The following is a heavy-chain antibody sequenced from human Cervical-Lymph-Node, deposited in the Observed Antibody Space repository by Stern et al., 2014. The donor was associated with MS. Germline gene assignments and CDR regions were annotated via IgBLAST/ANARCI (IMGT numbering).Heavy chain of an antibody. CDR3: ARMMGSGYRHYFDY. J-gene: IGHJ4*02. V-gene: IGHV2-70*04. CDR2: LVWNPKK. D-gene: IGHD3-3*01. CDR1: GFSLVTSGVR. Sequence: QVTLKESGPALVKPTQTLTLTCTFSGFSLVTSGVRVSWIRQPPGKALEWLARLVWNPKKFSKTSLKDRLTISKDTSKNQVVLTMTNVDPVDTATYYCARMMGSGYRHYFDYWGQGTPVTVS.